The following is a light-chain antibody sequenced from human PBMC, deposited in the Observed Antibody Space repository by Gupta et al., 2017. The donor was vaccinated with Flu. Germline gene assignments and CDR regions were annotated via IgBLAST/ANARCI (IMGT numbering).Light chain of an antibody. V-gene: IGLV3-1*01. CDR1: KLGDKY. CDR2: KDD. CDR3: QAGDRSNGV. J-gene: IGLJ1*01. Sequence: SSALPQPPSASVSPGQTASITCSGDKLGDKYTCWYQQKPGQYPVLVIYKDDRRPAEIPARFSGSNSGNTATLTISGTQTRDEADYDWQAGDRSNGVFGTGTKVTVL.